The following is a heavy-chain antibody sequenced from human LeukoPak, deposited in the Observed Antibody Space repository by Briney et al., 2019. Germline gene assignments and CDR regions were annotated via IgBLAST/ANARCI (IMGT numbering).Heavy chain of an antibody. CDR2: IYSGGST. CDR3: ARVERRLATTPN. V-gene: IGHV3-53*01. Sequence: GGSLRLSCAASGFTVSSNYMSWVRQAPGKGLEWVSVIYSGGSTYYADSVKGRFTISRDNSKNTLYLQMNSLRAEDTAVYYCARVERRLATTPNWGQGTLVTVSS. D-gene: IGHD5-24*01. CDR1: GFTVSSNY. J-gene: IGHJ4*02.